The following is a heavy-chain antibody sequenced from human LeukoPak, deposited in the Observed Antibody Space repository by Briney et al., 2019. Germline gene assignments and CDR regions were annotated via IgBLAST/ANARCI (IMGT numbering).Heavy chain of an antibody. CDR3: ARLTMPTGPGDY. CDR1: GGSIRSYY. CDR2: IHYSGSA. Sequence: SETLSLTCSVSGGSIRSYYWSWIRQPPGKGLEWIGYIHYSGSANYNSSIKSRVTISVDPSKNLLSLKLTSVTAADTGVYYCARLTMPTGPGDYWGQGTLVTVSS. V-gene: IGHV4-59*08. J-gene: IGHJ4*02. D-gene: IGHD4/OR15-4a*01.